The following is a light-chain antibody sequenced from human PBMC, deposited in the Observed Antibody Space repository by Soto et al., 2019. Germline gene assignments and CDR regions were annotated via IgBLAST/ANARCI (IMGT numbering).Light chain of an antibody. V-gene: IGKV3-15*01. CDR1: QSISTN. Sequence: ETVMTQSPATLSVSPGETAPLFCRASQSISTNLAWYQQKPGQAPRLLIYDASTRATGIPARFSGSGSGTEFTLTISSLQSEDFAVYYCQQYNNWPITFGQGTRLEIK. J-gene: IGKJ5*01. CDR3: QQYNNWPIT. CDR2: DAS.